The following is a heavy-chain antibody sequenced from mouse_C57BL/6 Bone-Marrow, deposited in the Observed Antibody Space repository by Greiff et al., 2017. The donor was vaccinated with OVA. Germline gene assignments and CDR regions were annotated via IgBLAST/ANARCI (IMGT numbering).Heavy chain of an antibody. J-gene: IGHJ3*01. CDR3: ARDLRVAY. CDR1: GFTFSSYA. Sequence: VKLVESGGGLVKPGGSLKLSCAASGFTFSSYAMSWVRQTPEKRLEWVATISDGGSYTYYPDNVKGRFTISRDNAKNNLYLQMSHLKSEDTAMYYCARDLRVAYWGQGTLVTVSA. CDR2: ISDGGSYT. V-gene: IGHV5-4*01.